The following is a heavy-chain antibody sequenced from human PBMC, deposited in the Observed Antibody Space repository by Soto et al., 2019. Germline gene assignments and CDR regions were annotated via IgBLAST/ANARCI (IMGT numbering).Heavy chain of an antibody. CDR2: ISWNSGSI. D-gene: IGHD3-10*01. V-gene: IGHV3-9*01. Sequence: EVQLVESGGGLVQPGRYLRLSCAASGFTFDDYAMHWVRQAPGKGLEWVSGISWNSGSIGYADSVKGRFTISRDNAKNSLYLQMNSLRAEDTALYYCANSPYDSGSYYHFDYWGQGTLVTVSS. J-gene: IGHJ4*02. CDR3: ANSPYDSGSYYHFDY. CDR1: GFTFDDYA.